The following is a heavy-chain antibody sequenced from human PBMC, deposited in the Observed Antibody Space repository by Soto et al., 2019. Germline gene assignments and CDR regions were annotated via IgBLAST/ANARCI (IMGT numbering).Heavy chain of an antibody. CDR1: GFTFSSYS. CDR2: ISSSSSYI. J-gene: IGHJ2*01. V-gene: IGHV3-21*01. D-gene: IGHD6-19*01. Sequence: PGGSLRLSCAASGFTFSSYSMNWVRQAPGKGLEWVSSISSSSSYIYYADSVKGRFTISRDNAKNSLCLQMNSLRAEDTAVYYCARGPRSGWSRGGWYFDLWGRGTLVTVSS. CDR3: ARGPRSGWSRGGWYFDL.